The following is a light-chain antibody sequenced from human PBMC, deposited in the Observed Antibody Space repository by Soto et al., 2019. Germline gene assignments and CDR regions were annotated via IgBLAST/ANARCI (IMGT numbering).Light chain of an antibody. J-gene: IGLJ3*02. CDR3: SSYTIATTRV. V-gene: IGLV2-14*01. CDR1: RSDVGYYNY. Sequence: SALTQPASVSGSPGQSITISCTGTRSDVGYYNYVSWYQQHPGKAPKLLIYEVANRPSGVSSRFSGSKSGNTASLTISGLQAEDEADYYCSSYTIATTRVFGGGTKLTVL. CDR2: EVA.